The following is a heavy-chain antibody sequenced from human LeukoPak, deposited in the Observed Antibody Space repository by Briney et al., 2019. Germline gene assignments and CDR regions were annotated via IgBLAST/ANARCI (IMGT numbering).Heavy chain of an antibody. CDR1: GFTFSSYD. Sequence: GGSLRLSCAASGFTFSSYDMHWGRQATGKGLEWVSVIGTAGDTYYPGSVKGRFTISRENAKNSLYLQMNSLRAEDTAVYYCARVRRDAFDIWGQGTLVTVSS. CDR3: ARVRRDAFDI. V-gene: IGHV3-13*01. J-gene: IGHJ3*02. CDR2: IGTAGDT.